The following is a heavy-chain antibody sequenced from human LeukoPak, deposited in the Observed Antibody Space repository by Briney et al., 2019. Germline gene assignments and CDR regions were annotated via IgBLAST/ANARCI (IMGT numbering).Heavy chain of an antibody. CDR2: ISGSGGST. D-gene: IGHD3-3*01. Sequence: GGSLRLSCAASGFTFSSYAMSWVRQAPGKGLEWVSSISGSGGSTYNADSVKGRFTISRDSSKNTLYLQMNSLRAEDTAVYYCAKVCITIFGVVDPIDYWGQGTLVTVSS. CDR1: GFTFSSYA. CDR3: AKVCITIFGVVDPIDY. V-gene: IGHV3-23*01. J-gene: IGHJ4*02.